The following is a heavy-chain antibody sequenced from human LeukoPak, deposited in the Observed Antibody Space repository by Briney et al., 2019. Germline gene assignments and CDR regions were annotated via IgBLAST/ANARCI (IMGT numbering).Heavy chain of an antibody. V-gene: IGHV1-69*06. D-gene: IGHD6-13*01. CDR2: IIPIFGTA. Sequence: SVKVSCKASGGTFSSYAISWVRQAPGQGLEWMGGIIPIFGTANYAQKFQGRVTITADKSTSTAYMELSSLRSEDTAVYYCARDVGYSSSWGGGYYYYYMDVWGKGTTVTVSS. CDR3: ARDVGYSSSWGGGYYYYYMDV. J-gene: IGHJ6*03. CDR1: GGTFSSYA.